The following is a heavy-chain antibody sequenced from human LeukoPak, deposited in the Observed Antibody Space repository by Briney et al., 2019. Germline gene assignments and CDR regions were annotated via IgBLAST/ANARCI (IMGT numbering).Heavy chain of an antibody. Sequence: SETLSLTCAVYGGSFSGYYWSWIRQPPGKGLEWIGEINHSGSTNYNPSLKSRVTISVDTSKNQFSLKLSSVTAADTAVYYCARGKTDYGDYGRFDPWGQGTLVTVSS. J-gene: IGHJ5*02. V-gene: IGHV4-34*01. D-gene: IGHD4-17*01. CDR3: ARGKTDYGDYGRFDP. CDR1: GGSFSGYY. CDR2: INHSGST.